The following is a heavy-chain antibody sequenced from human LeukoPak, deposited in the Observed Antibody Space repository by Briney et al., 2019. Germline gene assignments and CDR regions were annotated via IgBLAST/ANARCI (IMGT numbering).Heavy chain of an antibody. CDR1: GASINTNNY. Sequence: PSETLSLTCTVSGASINTNNYWGWISQPPGMGLDWVGSIHYSGNTYYNPALKSRLTISIDTSKNQFSLRLSSVTAADTAVYYCARSRDIVVVPAAAFDYWGQGTLDTVSS. CDR2: IHYSGNT. V-gene: IGHV4-39*01. J-gene: IGHJ4*02. D-gene: IGHD2-2*01. CDR3: ARSRDIVVVPAAAFDY.